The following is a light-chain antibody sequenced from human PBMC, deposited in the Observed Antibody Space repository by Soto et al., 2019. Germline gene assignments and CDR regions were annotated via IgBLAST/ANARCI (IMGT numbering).Light chain of an antibody. CDR2: DAS. Sequence: VLAHSPLTLSLSPGGRPPLPCRASQSVRGLLAWYQQKPGQAPRLLIYDASNRATGIPPRFSGSGSGSDFTLTISSLEPEDSAVYYCQQRHMWPITSGQGTRLEIK. V-gene: IGKV3-11*01. CDR3: QQRHMWPIT. CDR1: QSVRGL. J-gene: IGKJ5*01.